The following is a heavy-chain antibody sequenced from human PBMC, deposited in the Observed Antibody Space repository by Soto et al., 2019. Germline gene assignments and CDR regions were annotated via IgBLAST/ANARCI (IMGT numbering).Heavy chain of an antibody. J-gene: IGHJ4*02. CDR3: ARDRVSSSWFGDY. D-gene: IGHD6-13*01. CDR2: IYSGGST. CDR1: GFTFRDYY. V-gene: IGHV3-53*05. Sequence: GGSMRLSCTAAGFTFRDYYRSWIRQAPGKGLEWVSYIYSGGSTYYADSVKGRFTISRDNSKNTLYLQMNSLRSDDTAVYYCARDRVSSSWFGDYWGQGTLVTVSS.